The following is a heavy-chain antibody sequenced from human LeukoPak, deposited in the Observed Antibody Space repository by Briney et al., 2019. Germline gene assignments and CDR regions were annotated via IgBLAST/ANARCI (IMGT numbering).Heavy chain of an antibody. CDR2: IYYSGST. J-gene: IGHJ3*02. Sequence: PSETLSLTCTVSGGSISSSSYYWGWIRQPPGKGLEWIGSIYYSGSTYYNPSLKSRVTISVDTSKNQFSLKLSSVTAADTAVYYCARRYTVVTLDAFDIWDQGTMVTVSS. CDR1: GGSISSSSYY. V-gene: IGHV4-39*01. CDR3: ARRYTVVTLDAFDI. D-gene: IGHD4-23*01.